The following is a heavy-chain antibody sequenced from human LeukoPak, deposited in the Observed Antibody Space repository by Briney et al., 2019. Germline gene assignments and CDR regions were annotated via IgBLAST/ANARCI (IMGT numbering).Heavy chain of an antibody. D-gene: IGHD6-13*01. CDR2: IRNDGTIK. V-gene: IGHV3-30*02. J-gene: IGHJ4*02. CDR3: AKTGSSSWGYFDY. CDR1: GFINNYA. Sequence: PGGSLRLSCAASGFINNYAMHWVRQAPGKGLEWVAFIRNDGTIKYYADSVKGRFTISRDNSKNTLYLQMNSLRAEDTAVYYCAKTGSSSWGYFDYWGQGTLVTVSS.